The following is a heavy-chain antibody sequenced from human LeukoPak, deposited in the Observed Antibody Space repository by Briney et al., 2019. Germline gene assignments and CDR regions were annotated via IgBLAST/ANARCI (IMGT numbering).Heavy chain of an antibody. CDR1: EFTFSSYG. CDR3: ARDRSYGSGSSTGGTFYYYYYMDV. Sequence: GGSLRLSCAASEFTFSSYGMHWVRHAPGKGLEWVATIMQDGSQKYYVDSVKGRFTISRDNAKNSLYLQMNSLRAEDTAVYYCARDRSYGSGSSTGGTFYYYYYMDVWGKGTTVTISS. J-gene: IGHJ6*03. V-gene: IGHV3-7*01. CDR2: IMQDGSQK. D-gene: IGHD3-10*01.